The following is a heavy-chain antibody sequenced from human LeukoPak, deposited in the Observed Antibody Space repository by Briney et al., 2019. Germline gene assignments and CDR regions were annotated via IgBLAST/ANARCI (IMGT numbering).Heavy chain of an antibody. V-gene: IGHV3-9*01. D-gene: IGHD3-16*02. CDR3: ATDTRGRLGELSFGYFDY. CDR1: GFTFDDYA. J-gene: IGHJ4*02. CDR2: ISWNSGRI. Sequence: GGSLRLSCAASGFTFDDYAMHWVRQAPGKGLEWVSGISWNSGRISYADSVKGRFTISRGNAKNSLYLQMNGLRAEDTALYYCATDTRGRLGELSFGYFDYWGQGTLVTVSS.